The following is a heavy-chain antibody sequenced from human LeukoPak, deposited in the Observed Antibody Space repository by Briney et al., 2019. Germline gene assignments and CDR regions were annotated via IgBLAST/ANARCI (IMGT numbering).Heavy chain of an antibody. J-gene: IGHJ6*02. CDR3: ARLYCSGGSCYSGYYGMDV. Sequence: GGSLRLSCAASGFIFSDYWMTWVRQAPGKGLQWVASIKGDGSETYYVDSVKGRFTISRDNSKNTLYLQMNSLRSEDTAVYYCARLYCSGGSCYSGYYGMDVWGQGTTVTVSS. V-gene: IGHV3-7*02. CDR1: GFIFSDYW. D-gene: IGHD2-15*01. CDR2: IKGDGSET.